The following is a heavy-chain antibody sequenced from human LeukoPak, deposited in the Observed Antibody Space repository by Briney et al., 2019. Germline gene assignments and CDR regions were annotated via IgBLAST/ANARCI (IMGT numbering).Heavy chain of an antibody. D-gene: IGHD3-16*02. J-gene: IGHJ5*02. CDR2: IYTSGST. Sequence: PSETLSLTCTVSGGSISSSSYYWGWIRQPPGKGLEWIGRIYTSGSTNYNPSLKSRVTMSVDTSKNQFSLKLSSVTAADTAVYYCARYYDYVWGSYRHVDPWGQGTLVTVSS. CDR3: ARYYDYVWGSYRHVDP. CDR1: GGSISSSSYY. V-gene: IGHV4-61*05.